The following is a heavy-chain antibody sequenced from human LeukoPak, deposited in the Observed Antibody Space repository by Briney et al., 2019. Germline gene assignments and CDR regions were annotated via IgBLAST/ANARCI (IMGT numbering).Heavy chain of an antibody. J-gene: IGHJ4*02. V-gene: IGHV3-23*01. CDR2: IDGSDGST. CDR1: GLTFTSQA. CDR3: SVRRRDYYDY. D-gene: IGHD3-10*02. Sequence: GGSLRLSCAASGLTFTSQAMSWFRQAPGKGLEWVSAIDGSDGSTYYADSVKGRFTMSRDNPKNTLSLQMSRLRAEDTAVYYCSVRRRDYYDYWGQGTLVTVAS.